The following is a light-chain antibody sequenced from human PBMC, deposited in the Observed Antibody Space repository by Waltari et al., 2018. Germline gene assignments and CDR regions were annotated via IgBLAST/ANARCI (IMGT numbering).Light chain of an antibody. Sequence: QSVLTQPPSVSGAPGQKISISCTGSSSNIGADFDVHWYQQLPGMAPKLLIYETTHRPSGVSDRFSGSQSGTSASLAITGLQADDEADYYCQSYDSSLDIYVFGTGTTVTVL. CDR2: ETT. J-gene: IGLJ1*01. V-gene: IGLV1-40*01. CDR3: QSYDSSLDIYV. CDR1: SSNIGADFD.